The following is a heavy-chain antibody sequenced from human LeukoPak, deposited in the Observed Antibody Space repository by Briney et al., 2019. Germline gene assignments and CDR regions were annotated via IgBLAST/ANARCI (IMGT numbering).Heavy chain of an antibody. D-gene: IGHD3-10*01. V-gene: IGHV3-30*04. Sequence: GGSLRLSCAASGFTFSSYAMHWVRQTPGKGLEWVAVISYDGSNKYYADSVKGRFTISRDNSKNTLYLQMNSLRAEDTAVYYCARDLASKGNYYGSGSLQFDPWGQGTLVTVSS. CDR1: GFTFSSYA. CDR3: ARDLASKGNYYGSGSLQFDP. J-gene: IGHJ5*02. CDR2: ISYDGSNK.